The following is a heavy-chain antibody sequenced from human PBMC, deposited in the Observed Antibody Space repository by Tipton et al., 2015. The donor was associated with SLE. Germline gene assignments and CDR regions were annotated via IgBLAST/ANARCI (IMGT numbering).Heavy chain of an antibody. CDR3: ARGGGFDP. V-gene: IGHV4-34*01. J-gene: IGHJ5*02. Sequence: TLSLTCTVYGGSFSGNYWSWIRQPPGKGLQWIGEINHSGSTNYRPSLKSRVTISVDTSKNQFSLKLSSVTAADTAVYYCARGGGFDPWGQGTLVTVSS. CDR2: INHSGST. CDR1: GGSFSGNY. D-gene: IGHD3-16*01.